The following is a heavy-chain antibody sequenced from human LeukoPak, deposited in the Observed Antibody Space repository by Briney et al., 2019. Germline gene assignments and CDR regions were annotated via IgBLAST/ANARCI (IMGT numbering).Heavy chain of an antibody. J-gene: IGHJ4*02. D-gene: IGHD6-19*01. CDR3: ARARIAVAQLTDY. Sequence: GGSLRLSCAASGFTFSSYWMHWVRQAPGKGLVWVSRISSDGSTTYYADSVKGRFTISRDNAKNTLYLQMNSLRAEDTAVYYCARARIAVAQLTDYWGQGTLVTVSS. CDR1: GFTFSSYW. CDR2: ISSDGSTT. V-gene: IGHV3-74*01.